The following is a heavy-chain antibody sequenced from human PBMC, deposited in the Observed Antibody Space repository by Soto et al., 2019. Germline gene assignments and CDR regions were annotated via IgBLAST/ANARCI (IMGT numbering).Heavy chain of an antibody. V-gene: IGHV1-69*02. J-gene: IGHJ4*02. Sequence: QVQLVQSRPEVKKPGSSVKVSCKASGGTFRNYPINWVRQAPGQGLEWMGSIFPLTDIPDYAQNFQARLTISADTSTSTAYMELNSLTSDDTAIYFCARGPLVVLNYFQSWGQGTLVTVSS. CDR1: GGTFRNYP. CDR2: IFPLTDIP. CDR3: ARGPLVVLNYFQS.